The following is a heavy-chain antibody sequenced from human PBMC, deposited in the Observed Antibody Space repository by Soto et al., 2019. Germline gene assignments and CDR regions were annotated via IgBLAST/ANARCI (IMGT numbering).Heavy chain of an antibody. CDR3: ARTIAARPDYYYYGMDV. CDR2: IYYSGST. D-gene: IGHD6-6*01. Sequence: QVQLQESGPGLVKPSETLSLTCTVSGGSISRYYWSWIRQPPGKGLEWIGYIYYSGSTNYNPSLKSRVTISVDTSKNQFSLKLSSVTAADTAVYYCARTIAARPDYYYYGMDVWGQGTTVTVSS. CDR1: GGSISRYY. V-gene: IGHV4-59*01. J-gene: IGHJ6*02.